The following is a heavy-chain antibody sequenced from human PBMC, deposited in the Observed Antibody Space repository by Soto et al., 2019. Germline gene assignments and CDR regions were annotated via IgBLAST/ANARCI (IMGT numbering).Heavy chain of an antibody. D-gene: IGHD3-22*01. V-gene: IGHV3-23*01. CDR2: ISGSGGST. CDR1: GFTFSSYA. Sequence: GSLRLSCAASGFTFSSYAMSWVRQAPGKGLEWVSAISGSGGSTYYADSVKGRFTISRDNSKNTLYLQMNSLRAEDTAVYYCAKATYYYDSSGYFPFDYWGQGTLVTVSS. J-gene: IGHJ4*02. CDR3: AKATYYYDSSGYFPFDY.